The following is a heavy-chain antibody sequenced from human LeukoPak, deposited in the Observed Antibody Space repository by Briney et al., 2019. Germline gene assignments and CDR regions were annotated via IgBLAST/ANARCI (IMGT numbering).Heavy chain of an antibody. CDR2: IYYSGST. CDR1: GGSISSYY. J-gene: IGHJ4*02. D-gene: IGHD2-21*02. Sequence: TSETLSLTCTVSGGSISSYYWSWIRQPPGKGLEWIGYIYYSGSTSYNPSLKSRVTISVDTSKNQFSLKLSSVTAADTAVYYCAGLTAIRWIIDYWGQGTLVTVSS. CDR3: AGLTAIRWIIDY. V-gene: IGHV4-59*01.